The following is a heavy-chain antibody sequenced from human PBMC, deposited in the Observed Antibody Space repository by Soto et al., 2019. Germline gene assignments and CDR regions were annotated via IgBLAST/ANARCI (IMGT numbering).Heavy chain of an antibody. CDR1: GGSFSGYY. V-gene: IGHV4-34*01. D-gene: IGHD3-9*01. Sequence: SETLSLTCAVYGGSFSGYYWSWIRQPPGKGLEWIGEINHSGSTNYNPSLKSRVTISVDTSKNQFSLKLSSVTAADTAVYYCARGREYYDILTGYVYWGQGTLVTVSS. CDR3: ARGREYYDILTGYVY. J-gene: IGHJ4*02. CDR2: INHSGST.